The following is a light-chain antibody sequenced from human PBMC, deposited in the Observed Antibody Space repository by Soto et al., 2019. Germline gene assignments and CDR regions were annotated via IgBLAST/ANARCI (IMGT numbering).Light chain of an antibody. CDR2: GAS. V-gene: IGKV3-15*01. CDR3: HQGVT. J-gene: IGKJ3*01. Sequence: EIVMTQSPATLSVSPGERATLSCRASQSVSSNLAWYQQKPGQAPRLLIYGASTMATGIPARFSGSGSGTEFTPPIRSLQSEDVAVYYCHQGVTFGPGTKVDIK. CDR1: QSVSSN.